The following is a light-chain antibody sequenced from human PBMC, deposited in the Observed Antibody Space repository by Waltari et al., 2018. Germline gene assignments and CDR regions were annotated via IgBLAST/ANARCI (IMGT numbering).Light chain of an antibody. CDR3: QQYNSYPWT. CDR1: QSVNTW. V-gene: IGKV1-5*03. CDR2: QAS. J-gene: IGKJ1*01. Sequence: DIQMTQSPSTLSASIGDRVTITCRASQSVNTWLAWYQQKPGKAPKLLIYQASSLHSGVPSRFSGSGSDTEFTLTISSLQPDDFATYCCQQYNSYPWTFGQGTKVEI.